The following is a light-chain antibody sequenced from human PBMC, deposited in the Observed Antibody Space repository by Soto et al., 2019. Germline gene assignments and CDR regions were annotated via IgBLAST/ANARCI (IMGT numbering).Light chain of an antibody. CDR3: QQYHTWPLT. V-gene: IGKV3-15*01. J-gene: IGKJ4*01. Sequence: IVITQSPAPLSVAPGERVTFSCRASQGISRKVAWYQHKPGQAPRLLISGASTGATGIPARFSGSGSGTEFTLTISSLQSEDCAIYYCQQYHTWPLTFGGGTKVDIK. CDR1: QGISRK. CDR2: GAS.